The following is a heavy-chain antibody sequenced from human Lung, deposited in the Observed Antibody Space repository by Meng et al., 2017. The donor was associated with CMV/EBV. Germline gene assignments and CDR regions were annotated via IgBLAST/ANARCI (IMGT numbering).Heavy chain of an antibody. Sequence: SXXVSXKASGGTFSSYAISWVRQAPGQGLEWMGGIIPILGIANYAQKFQDRVTITADKSTSTAYMELSSLRSEDTAVYYCARDSITIFGVVTKNDYYYYGMDVXGQGXTVT. J-gene: IGHJ6*02. CDR3: ARDSITIFGVVTKNDYYYYGMDV. CDR1: GGTFSSYA. CDR2: IIPILGIA. D-gene: IGHD3-3*01. V-gene: IGHV1-69*10.